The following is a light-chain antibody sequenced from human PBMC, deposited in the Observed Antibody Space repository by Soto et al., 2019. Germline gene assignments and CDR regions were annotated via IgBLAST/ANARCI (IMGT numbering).Light chain of an antibody. J-gene: IGKJ4*01. CDR2: DAS. CDR1: QSVSSY. Sequence: EIVLTQSPATLSLSPGERATLSCRASQSVSSYLEWYQQKPGQAPRLLIYDASNRATGIPARFSGSGSGTDFTLTISSLEPEDFAGYYCQQHLNALSFGGGTKVEIK. V-gene: IGKV3-11*01. CDR3: QQHLNALS.